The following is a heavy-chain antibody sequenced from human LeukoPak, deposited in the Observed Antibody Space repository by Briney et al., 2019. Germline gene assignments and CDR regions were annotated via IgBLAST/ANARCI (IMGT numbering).Heavy chain of an antibody. CDR2: IYYSGST. V-gene: IGHV4-31*03. CDR1: GGSISSGGYY. CDR3: ARGGGDYSNYPLDH. Sequence: SETLSLTCTVSGGSISSGGYYWSWIRQHPGKGLEWIGYIYYSGSTYYNPSLKSRVTISVDTSKNQFSLKLSSVTAADTAVYYCARGGGDYSNYPLDHWGQGTLVTVSS. D-gene: IGHD4-11*01. J-gene: IGHJ4*02.